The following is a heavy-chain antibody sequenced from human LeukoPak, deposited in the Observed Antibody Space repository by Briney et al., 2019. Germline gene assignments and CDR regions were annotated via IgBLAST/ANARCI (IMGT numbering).Heavy chain of an antibody. CDR3: ARTIGGNMLGLGVVIPPYYYYYGMDV. J-gene: IGHJ6*02. CDR1: GGTISSYA. D-gene: IGHD3-3*01. Sequence: ASVKVSCKASGGTISSYAISWVRQAPGQGLEWMGGTIPIFGTANYAQKFQGRVTITADESTSTAYMELSSLRSEDTAVYYCARTIGGNMLGLGVVIPPYYYYYGMDVWGQGTTVTVSS. V-gene: IGHV1-69*13. CDR2: TIPIFGTA.